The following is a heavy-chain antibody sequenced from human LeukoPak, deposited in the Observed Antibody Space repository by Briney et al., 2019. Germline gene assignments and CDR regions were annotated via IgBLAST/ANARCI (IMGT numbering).Heavy chain of an antibody. CDR1: GYTFTSYG. Sequence: ASVKVSCKSSGYTFTSYGITWVRQAPGQGLEWMGWIYTYNGHTNYAQKLQGRVTMTTDTSTNTAYLELRSLRSDDTAVYYCARDQYYDSKGWFDPWGQGTLVTVSS. V-gene: IGHV1-18*01. CDR3: ARDQYYDSKGWFDP. D-gene: IGHD3-22*01. CDR2: IYTYNGHT. J-gene: IGHJ5*02.